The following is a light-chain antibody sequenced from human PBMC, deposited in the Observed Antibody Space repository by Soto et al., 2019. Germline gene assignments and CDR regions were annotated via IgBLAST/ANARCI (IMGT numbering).Light chain of an antibody. Sequence: QSVLTQPPSMSGAQGQRVTMSCTGSSSNLGAGYDVHWYQRLPGAAPKLLIYDNTHRPSGVPNRFSGSKPGTSASLAITGLQAEDEADYYCQSYDSGLSGHWVFGGGTQLTVL. CDR2: DNT. V-gene: IGLV1-40*01. CDR3: QSYDSGLSGHWV. J-gene: IGLJ3*02. CDR1: SSNLGAGYD.